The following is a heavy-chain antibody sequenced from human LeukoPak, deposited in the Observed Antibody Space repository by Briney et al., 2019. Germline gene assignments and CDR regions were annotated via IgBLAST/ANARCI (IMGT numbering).Heavy chain of an antibody. D-gene: IGHD3-3*01. CDR2: INSAGSST. Sequence: GGSLRLSCAASGFTVSSNYMSWVRQAPGKGLVWVSRINSAGSSTSYADSVKGRFTISRDNAKNTLYLQMNSLRAEDTAVYYCASLRFLEWLDYWGQGTLVTVSS. J-gene: IGHJ4*02. V-gene: IGHV3-74*01. CDR3: ASLRFLEWLDY. CDR1: GFTVSSNY.